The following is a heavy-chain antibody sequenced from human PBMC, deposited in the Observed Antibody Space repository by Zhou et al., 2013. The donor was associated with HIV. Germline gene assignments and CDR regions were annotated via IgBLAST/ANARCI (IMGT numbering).Heavy chain of an antibody. CDR1: GGTFSSYA. V-gene: IGHV1-69*05. D-gene: IGHD6-13*01. CDR3: AREESSSSHGTFDI. Sequence: QVQLVQSGAEVKRPGSSVKVSCKASGGTFSSYAISWVRQAPGQGLEWMGGIIPIFGTANYAQKFQGRVTIITDESTSTAYMELTSLRSEDTAVYYCAREESSSSHGTFDIWAKGQWSPSLQ. J-gene: IGHJ3*02. CDR2: IIPIFGTA.